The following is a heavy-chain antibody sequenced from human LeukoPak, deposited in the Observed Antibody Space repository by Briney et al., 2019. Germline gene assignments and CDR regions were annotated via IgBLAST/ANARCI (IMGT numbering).Heavy chain of an antibody. D-gene: IGHD3-22*01. Sequence: ASVKVSCKASGYTFTSYGISWVRQAPGQGLEWMGWISAYNGNTNYAQKLQGRVTMTTDTSTSTAYMELRSLRSDDTAVYYCAKVFYRLSMIAVVTKGYFDYWGQGTLVTVSS. CDR2: ISAYNGNT. CDR1: GYTFTSYG. CDR3: AKVFYRLSMIAVVTKGYFDY. J-gene: IGHJ4*02. V-gene: IGHV1-18*01.